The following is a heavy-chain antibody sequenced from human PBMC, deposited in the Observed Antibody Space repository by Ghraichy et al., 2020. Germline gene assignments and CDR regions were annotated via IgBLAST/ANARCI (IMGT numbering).Heavy chain of an antibody. CDR3: AKSAYGGSYHHFDY. D-gene: IGHD1-26*01. V-gene: IGHV3-23*01. J-gene: IGHJ4*02. CDR2: LSGNGGST. CDR1: GFTFSSYA. Sequence: GGSLRLSCAASGFTFSSYAMSWVRQAPGKGLEWVSVLSGNGGSTYYADSVKGRFTISRDNSKNTLYLQMNSLRAEDTAVYYCAKSAYGGSYHHFDYWGQGTLVTVSS.